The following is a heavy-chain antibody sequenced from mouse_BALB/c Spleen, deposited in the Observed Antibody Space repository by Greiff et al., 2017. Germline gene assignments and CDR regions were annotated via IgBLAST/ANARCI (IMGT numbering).Heavy chain of an antibody. CDR3: ARYGNLPPYAMDY. CDR1: GYSFTSYY. Sequence: EVQLQQSGPELMKPGASVKISCKASGYSFTSYYMHWVKQSHGKSLEWIGYIDPFNGGTSYNQKFKGKATLTVDKSSSTAYMHLSSLTSEDSAVYYCARYGNLPPYAMDYWGQGTSVTVSS. V-gene: IGHV1S135*01. CDR2: IDPFNGGT. J-gene: IGHJ4*01. D-gene: IGHD2-1*01.